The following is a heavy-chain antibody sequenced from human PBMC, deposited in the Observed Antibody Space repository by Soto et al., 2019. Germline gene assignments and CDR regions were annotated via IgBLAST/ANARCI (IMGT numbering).Heavy chain of an antibody. V-gene: IGHV3-74*01. CDR2: INSDGSST. J-gene: IGHJ4*02. D-gene: IGHD2-15*01. Sequence: GGSLRLSCAYSGFSFSTYWMHWLRQAPGKGMVWVSRINSDGSSTSYADSVKGRFTISRDNAKNTLYLQMNSLRAEDTAVYYCARDQVGASSWGQGTLVTVSS. CDR1: GFSFSTYW. CDR3: ARDQVGASS.